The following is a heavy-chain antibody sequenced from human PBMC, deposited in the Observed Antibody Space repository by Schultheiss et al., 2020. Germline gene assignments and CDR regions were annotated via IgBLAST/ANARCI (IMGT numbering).Heavy chain of an antibody. CDR2: IYYSGST. Sequence: SETLSLTCTVSGGSISSGDYYWSWIRQPPGKGLEWIGYIYYSGSTNYNPSLKSRVTISVDTSKNQFSLKLSSVTAADTAVYYCAREGGGSGRIDYWGQGTLVTVSS. CDR3: AREGGGSGRIDY. V-gene: IGHV4-61*08. CDR1: GGSISSGDYY. J-gene: IGHJ4*02. D-gene: IGHD3-10*01.